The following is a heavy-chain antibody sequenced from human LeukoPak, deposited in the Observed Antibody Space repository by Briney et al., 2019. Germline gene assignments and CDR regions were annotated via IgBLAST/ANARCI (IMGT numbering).Heavy chain of an antibody. CDR2: IYYSGST. CDR3: ASPYGSGSYVNAFDI. D-gene: IGHD3-10*01. V-gene: IGHV4-39*01. Sequence: PSGTLSLTCAVSGGSISSSSYYWGWIRQPPGKGLEWIGSIYYSGSTYYNPSLKSRVTISVDTSKNQFSLKLSSVTAADTAVYYCASPYGSGSYVNAFDIWGQGTMVTVSS. J-gene: IGHJ3*02. CDR1: GGSISSSSYY.